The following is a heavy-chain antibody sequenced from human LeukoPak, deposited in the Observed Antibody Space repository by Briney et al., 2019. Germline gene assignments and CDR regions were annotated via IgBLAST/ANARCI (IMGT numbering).Heavy chain of an antibody. V-gene: IGHV3-23*01. J-gene: IGHJ4*02. CDR2: ISGRVDST. D-gene: IGHD3-22*01. CDR3: ANGIDSTGYYPFDY. Sequence: GRCLRLSCAPDGFTFSSYAMSWVSQAPGKGLEWVSAISGRVDSTYYADSVKGRLTISRDNSKNTVYLQMNSLRAEDTAVYYCANGIDSTGYYPFDYWGQGTLVTVSS. CDR1: GFTFSSYA.